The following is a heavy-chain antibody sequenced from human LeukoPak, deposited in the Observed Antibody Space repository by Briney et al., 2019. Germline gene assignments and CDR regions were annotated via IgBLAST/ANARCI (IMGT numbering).Heavy chain of an antibody. CDR2: ISGSGGST. CDR1: GFTFSSYW. D-gene: IGHD5-18*01. J-gene: IGHJ4*02. V-gene: IGHV3-23*01. CDR3: ANRPRGYSYGQGY. Sequence: GGSLRLSCVASGFTFSSYWMSWVRQAPGKGLEWVSAISGSGGSTYYADSVKGRFTISRDNSKNTLYLQMNSQRAEDTAVYYCANRPRGYSYGQGYWGQGTLVTVSS.